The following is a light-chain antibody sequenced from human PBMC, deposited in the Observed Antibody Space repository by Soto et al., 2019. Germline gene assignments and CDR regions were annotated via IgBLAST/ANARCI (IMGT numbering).Light chain of an antibody. CDR3: HQYDYCPPYT. CDR1: QSVSSN. Sequence: EIVMTQSPATLSVSPGERATLSCRASQSVSSNLAWYQQKPGQPPRLLIYGASTRATGIPARFSGSGSGTEFTLTIDSLHSEDFAVYYCHQYDYCPPYTFGHGTKLEIK. J-gene: IGKJ2*01. CDR2: GAS. V-gene: IGKV3-15*01.